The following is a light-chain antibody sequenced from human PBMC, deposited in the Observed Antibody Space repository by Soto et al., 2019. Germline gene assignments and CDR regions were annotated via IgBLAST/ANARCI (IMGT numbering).Light chain of an antibody. CDR2: RNN. CDR3: ATRDDSLTGPV. Sequence: QSVLTQPPSASGTPGQRVTISCSGSSSNIEGNDVYWYQQLPGAAPTLLIYRNNQRPSGVPDRFSAFKSGASVYLTIRGLRTEDEAEYYCATRDDSLTGPVFGGGTQLTVL. V-gene: IGLV1-47*01. CDR1: SSNIEGND. J-gene: IGLJ7*01.